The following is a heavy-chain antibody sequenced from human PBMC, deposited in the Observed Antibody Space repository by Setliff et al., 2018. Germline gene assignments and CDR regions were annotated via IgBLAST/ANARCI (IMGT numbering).Heavy chain of an antibody. J-gene: IGHJ6*02. CDR3: ARDRQYCSSPTCYSSYFYYYGMDV. Sequence: SETLSLTCAIYGQSFSDYYWSWVRQPPGKGLEWIGEIYHSGSTNYNPSLKSRVTISVDTSKNQFSLKLSSVTAADTAVYHCARDRQYCSSPTCYSSYFYYYGMDVWGQGTTVTAP. D-gene: IGHD2-2*02. CDR2: IYHSGST. CDR1: GQSFSDYY. V-gene: IGHV4-34*01.